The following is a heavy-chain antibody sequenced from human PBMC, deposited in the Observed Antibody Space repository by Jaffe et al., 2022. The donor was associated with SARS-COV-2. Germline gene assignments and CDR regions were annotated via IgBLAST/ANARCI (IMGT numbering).Heavy chain of an antibody. CDR1: GFTFSSYG. D-gene: IGHD6-6*01. CDR2: IWYDGSNK. J-gene: IGHJ5*02. V-gene: IGHV3-33*01. CDR3: ARALVEYSSYPWFDP. Sequence: QVQLVESGGGVVQPGRSLRLSCAASGFTFSSYGMHWVRQAPGKGLEWVAVIWYDGSNKYYADSVKGRFTISRDNSKNTLYLQMNSLRAEDTAVYYCARALVEYSSYPWFDPWGQGTLVTVSS.